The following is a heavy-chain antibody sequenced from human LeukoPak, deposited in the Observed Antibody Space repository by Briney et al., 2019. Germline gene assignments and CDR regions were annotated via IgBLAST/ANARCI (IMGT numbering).Heavy chain of an antibody. J-gene: IGHJ4*02. CDR3: AREGSSSWYVPHY. Sequence: ASVKVSCKASGYTFTGYYMHWVRQAPGQGLEWMGWINPNSGGTNYAQKFRGRVTMTRDTSISTAYMELSRLRSDDTAVYYCAREGSSSWYVPHYWGQGTLVTVSS. CDR1: GYTFTGYY. V-gene: IGHV1-2*02. D-gene: IGHD6-13*01. CDR2: INPNSGGT.